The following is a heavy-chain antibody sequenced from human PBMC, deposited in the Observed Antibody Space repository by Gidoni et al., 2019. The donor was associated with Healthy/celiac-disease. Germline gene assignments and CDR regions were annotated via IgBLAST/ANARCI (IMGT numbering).Heavy chain of an antibody. V-gene: IGHV3-48*04. CDR3: ARALSDYGDYVFDY. D-gene: IGHD4-17*01. CDR2: ISSSSSTI. Sequence: EVQLVESGGGLVQPGWSLRLSCAASGFTFSSYSMNWVRQAPGKGLEWVSYISSSSSTIYYADSVKGRFTISRDNAKNSLYLQMNSRRAEDTAVYYCARALSDYGDYVFDYWGQGTLVTVSS. CDR1: GFTFSSYS. J-gene: IGHJ4*02.